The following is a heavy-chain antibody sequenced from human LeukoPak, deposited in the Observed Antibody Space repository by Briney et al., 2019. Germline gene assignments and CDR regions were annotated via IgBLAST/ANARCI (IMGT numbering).Heavy chain of an antibody. CDR2: IYYSGST. CDR1: GGSISSYY. CDR3: ARADYDSSGYDAFDI. V-gene: IGHV4-59*01. Sequence: SETLSLTCTVSGGSISSYYWSWIRQPPGKGLEWIGYIYYSGSTNYNPSLKSRVTMSVDTSKNQFSLKLSSVTAADTAVYYCARADYDSSGYDAFDIWGQGTMVTVSS. D-gene: IGHD3-22*01. J-gene: IGHJ3*02.